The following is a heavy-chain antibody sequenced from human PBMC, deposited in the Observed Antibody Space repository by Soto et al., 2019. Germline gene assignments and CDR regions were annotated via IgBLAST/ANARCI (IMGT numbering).Heavy chain of an antibody. CDR2: IYYSGST. CDR3: ASLYSGYDGWYFDL. Sequence: SETLSLTCTVSGGSISSGGYYWSWIRQQPGKGLEWIGYIYYSGSTYYNPSLKSRVTISVDTSKNQFSLKLSSVTAADTAVYYCASLYSGYDGWYFDLWGRGTLVTVSS. J-gene: IGHJ2*01. V-gene: IGHV4-31*03. D-gene: IGHD5-12*01. CDR1: GGSISSGGYY.